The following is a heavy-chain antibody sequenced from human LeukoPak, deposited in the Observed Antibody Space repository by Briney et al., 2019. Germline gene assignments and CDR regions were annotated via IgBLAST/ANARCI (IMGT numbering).Heavy chain of an antibody. J-gene: IGHJ4*02. V-gene: IGHV3-30*18. Sequence: GGSLRLSCAASGFNFRSYGMHWVRQAPGKGLEWVAVISYDGSNKFYADSVKGRITISRDNSRNTMSMEMDSLRVEDTAVYFCAKDYIYGDGYWDFDYWGQGILVTVSS. CDR3: AKDYIYGDGYWDFDY. D-gene: IGHD2-21*02. CDR2: ISYDGSNK. CDR1: GFNFRSYG.